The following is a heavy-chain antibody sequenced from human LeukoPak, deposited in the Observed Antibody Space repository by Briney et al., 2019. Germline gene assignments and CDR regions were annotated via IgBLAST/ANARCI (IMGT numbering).Heavy chain of an antibody. D-gene: IGHD2-2*01. J-gene: IGHJ4*02. CDR1: GYTFTGYY. V-gene: IGHV1-69*02. Sequence: SVKVSCKASGYTFTGYYMHWVRPAPGQGLEWMGRIIPILGIANYAQKFQGRATITADKSTSTAYMELSSLRSEDTAVYYCARSKDIVVVPAAIRTNLDYWGQGALVTVSS. CDR3: ARSKDIVVVPAAIRTNLDY. CDR2: IIPILGIA.